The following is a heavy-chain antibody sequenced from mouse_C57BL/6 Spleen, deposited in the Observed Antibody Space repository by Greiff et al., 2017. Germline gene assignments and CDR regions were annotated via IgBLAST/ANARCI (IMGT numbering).Heavy chain of an antibody. CDR1: GYSFTSYY. Sequence: VKLQESGPELVKPGASVKISCKASGYSFTSYYIHWVKQRPGQGLEWIGWIYPGSGNTKYNEKFKGKATLTADTSSSTAYMQLSSLTSEDSAVYYCARGLYYDYDVGVGDYWGQGTTLTVSS. CDR2: IYPGSGNT. CDR3: ARGLYYDYDVGVGDY. D-gene: IGHD2-4*01. J-gene: IGHJ2*01. V-gene: IGHV1-66*01.